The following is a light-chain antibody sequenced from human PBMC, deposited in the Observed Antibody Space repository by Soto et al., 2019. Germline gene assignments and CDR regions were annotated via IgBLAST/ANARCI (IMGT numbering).Light chain of an antibody. CDR1: QSISSC. CDR2: AAS. Sequence: DIQMTQSPSSLSASVGDRVTITCRASQSISSCLNWYQQKPGKAPKLLIYAASSLQSGVPSRFRGSGSGTDFTLTISSLQPEDFATYYCQQSYSTRLTFGGGTKVDIK. J-gene: IGKJ4*01. CDR3: QQSYSTRLT. V-gene: IGKV1-39*01.